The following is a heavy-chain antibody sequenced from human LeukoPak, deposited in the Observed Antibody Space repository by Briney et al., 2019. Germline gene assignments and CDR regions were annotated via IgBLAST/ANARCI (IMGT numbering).Heavy chain of an antibody. CDR1: GFTFSSYG. CDR2: IRYDGSNK. V-gene: IGHV3-30*02. J-gene: IGHJ4*02. CDR3: ANVREGVTHY. Sequence: GGSLRLSCAASGFTFSSYGMHWVRQAPGKGLEWVAFIRYDGSNKYYADSVKGRFTISRDNSKNTLYLQMNSLGAEDTAVYYCANVREGVTHYWGQGTLVTVSS. D-gene: IGHD3-10*01.